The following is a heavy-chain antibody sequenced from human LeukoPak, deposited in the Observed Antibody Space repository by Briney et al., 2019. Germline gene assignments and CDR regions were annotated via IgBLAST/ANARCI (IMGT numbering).Heavy chain of an antibody. D-gene: IGHD3-22*01. CDR3: ASLYYDSSGYLS. J-gene: IGHJ4*02. CDR1: GFTFSSYA. CDR2: ISSNGGST. V-gene: IGHV3-64*01. Sequence: GGSLRLSCAASGFTFSSYAMHWVRQAPGKGLEYDSAISSNGGSTYYANSVKGRFTISSDNSKNTLYLQMGSLRAEDTAVYYCASLYYDSSGYLSWGQGTLVTVSS.